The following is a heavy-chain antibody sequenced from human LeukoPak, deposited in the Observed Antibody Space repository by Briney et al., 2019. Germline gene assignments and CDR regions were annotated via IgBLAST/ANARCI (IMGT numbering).Heavy chain of an antibody. CDR2: IYYSGST. D-gene: IGHD3-10*01. V-gene: IGHV4-59*08. CDR1: GGSLSRYY. CDR3: AGAGAETYYYYYGMDV. J-gene: IGHJ6*02. Sequence: SETLSLTCTVSGGSLSRYYWSWIRQPPGKGLEWIGYIYYSGSTNYNPSLKSRVTISVDTSKNQFSLKLSSVTAADTAVYYCAGAGAETYYYYYGMDVWGQGTTVTVSS.